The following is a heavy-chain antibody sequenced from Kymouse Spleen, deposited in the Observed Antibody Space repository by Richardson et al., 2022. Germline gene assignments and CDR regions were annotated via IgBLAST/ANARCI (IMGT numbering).Heavy chain of an antibody. CDR2: IGTAGDT. J-gene: IGHJ6*02. CDR1: GFTFSSYD. D-gene: IGHD6-6*01. V-gene: IGHV3-13*01. Sequence: EVQLVESGGGLVQPGGSLRLSCAASGFTFSSYDMHWVRQATGKGLEWVSAIGTAGDTYYPGSVKGRFTISRENAKNSLYLQMNSLRAGDTAVYYCARAYSSSSFYYYYYGMDVWGQGTTVTVSS. CDR3: ARAYSSSSFYYYYYGMDV.